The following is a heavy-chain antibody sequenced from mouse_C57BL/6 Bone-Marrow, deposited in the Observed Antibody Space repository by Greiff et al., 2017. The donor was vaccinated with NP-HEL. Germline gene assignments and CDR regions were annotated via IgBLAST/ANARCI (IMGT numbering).Heavy chain of an antibody. Sequence: EVQLQQSGPELVKPGDSVKISCKASGYSFTGYFMNWVMQSHGKSLEWIGRINPYNGDTFYNQKFKGKATLTVDKSSSTDHMELRSLTSEDSAVYDCAREGEGYYYGSSSSFFDYWGQGTTLTVSS. CDR1: GYSFTGYF. CDR2: INPYNGDT. CDR3: AREGEGYYYGSSSSFFDY. D-gene: IGHD1-1*01. V-gene: IGHV1-20*01. J-gene: IGHJ2*01.